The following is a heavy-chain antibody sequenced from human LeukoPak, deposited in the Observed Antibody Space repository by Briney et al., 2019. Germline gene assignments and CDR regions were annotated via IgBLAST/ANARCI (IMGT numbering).Heavy chain of an antibody. J-gene: IGHJ4*02. CDR2: IKQDGSEK. CDR3: ATRAAAGKAYYFDY. CDR1: GFTFSSYW. V-gene: IGHV3-7*01. Sequence: GGSLRLSCAASGFTFSSYWMSWVRQAPGKGLEWVANIKQDGSEKYYADSVKGRFTISRDNSKNTLYLQMNSLRAEDTAVYYCATRAAAGKAYYFDYWGQGTLITVSS. D-gene: IGHD6-13*01.